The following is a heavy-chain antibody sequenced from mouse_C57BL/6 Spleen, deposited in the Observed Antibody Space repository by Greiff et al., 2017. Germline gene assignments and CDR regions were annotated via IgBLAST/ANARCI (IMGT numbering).Heavy chain of an antibody. J-gene: IGHJ2*01. D-gene: IGHD4-1*01. Sequence: EVQVVESGGGLVKPGGSLKLSCAASGFTFSSYAMSWVRQTPEKRLEWVATISDGGSYTYYPDNVKGRFTISRDNAKNNLYLQMSHLKSEDTAMYYCSRDKLDHYLDYWGQGTTRTVSS. V-gene: IGHV5-4*01. CDR2: ISDGGSYT. CDR3: SRDKLDHYLDY. CDR1: GFTFSSYA.